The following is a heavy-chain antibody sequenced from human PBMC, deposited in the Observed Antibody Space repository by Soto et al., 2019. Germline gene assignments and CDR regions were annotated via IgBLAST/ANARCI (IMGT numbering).Heavy chain of an antibody. V-gene: IGHV4-31*03. D-gene: IGHD2-21*01. CDR3: ARVQHIVTWRKFDP. Sequence: TLSLTCTVSGGSISSGGYYWSWIRQHPGKGLEWIGYIYYSGSTYYNPSLKSRVTISVDTSKNQFSLKLSSVTAADTAVYYCARVQHIVTWRKFDPWGQGTLVTVSS. J-gene: IGHJ5*02. CDR2: IYYSGST. CDR1: GGSISSGGYY.